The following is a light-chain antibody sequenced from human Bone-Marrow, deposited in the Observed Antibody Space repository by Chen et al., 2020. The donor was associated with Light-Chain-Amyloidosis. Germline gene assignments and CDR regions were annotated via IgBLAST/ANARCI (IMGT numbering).Light chain of an antibody. CDR3: QVWDRSSDRPV. CDR1: NIGSTS. V-gene: IGLV3-21*02. J-gene: IGLJ3*02. Sequence: SYVLTQPSPVSVAPGQKATIACGGNNIGSTSVHWYQQTPGQAPLLVVYDDSDRPSGIPERLSGSNSGNTATLTLSRVEAGDEADYYCQVWDRSSDRPVFGGGTKLTVL. CDR2: DDS.